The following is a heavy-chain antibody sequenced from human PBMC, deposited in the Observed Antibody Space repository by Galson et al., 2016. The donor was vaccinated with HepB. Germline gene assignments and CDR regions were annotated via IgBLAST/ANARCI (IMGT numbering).Heavy chain of an antibody. D-gene: IGHD2-15*01. CDR1: GGPFKNYA. CDR3: ASGLGYCSGTNCYVNDAFDI. V-gene: IGHV1-69*13. CDR2: IITLFTTT. J-gene: IGHJ3*02. Sequence: SVKVSCKASGGPFKNYAINWVRQAPGQRLEWMGRIITLFTTTNYAQKFQGRVTITADESTSTTYMELSSLKSDDTAVYYCASGLGYCSGTNCYVNDAFDIWGQGAMVT.